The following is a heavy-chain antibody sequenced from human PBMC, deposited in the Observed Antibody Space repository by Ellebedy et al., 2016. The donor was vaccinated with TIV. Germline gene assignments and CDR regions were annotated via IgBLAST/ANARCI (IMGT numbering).Heavy chain of an antibody. CDR1: GYTFTSHG. Sequence: ASVKVSCKASGYTFTSHGISWVRQAPGQGLEWMGWISDDNGNTNYAQKLKGRVTMTTDTSTRTAYMELRSLRSDDTAVYYCTRDLPGDNWNYRPGAFDIWGQGTMVIVSS. D-gene: IGHD1-7*01. CDR2: ISDDNGNT. CDR3: TRDLPGDNWNYRPGAFDI. J-gene: IGHJ3*02. V-gene: IGHV1-18*04.